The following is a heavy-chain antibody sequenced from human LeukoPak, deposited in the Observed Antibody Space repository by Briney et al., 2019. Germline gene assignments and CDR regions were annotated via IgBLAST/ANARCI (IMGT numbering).Heavy chain of an antibody. CDR1: GGSISSVSYY. CDR3: ARGAGSSWYSPYYYYMDV. D-gene: IGHD6-13*01. J-gene: IGHJ6*03. V-gene: IGHV4-61*02. CDR2: IYTSGST. Sequence: PSETLSLTCTVSGGSISSVSYYWSWIRQPAGKGLEWIGRIYTSGSTNYNPFLKSRVTISVDTSKNQFSLKLSSVTAADTAVYYCARGAGSSWYSPYYYYMDVWGKGTTVTISS.